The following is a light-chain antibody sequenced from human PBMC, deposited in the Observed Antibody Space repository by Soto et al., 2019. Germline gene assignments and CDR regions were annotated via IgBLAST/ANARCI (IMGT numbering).Light chain of an antibody. CDR2: GAF. CDR3: QQYGSSPPFT. V-gene: IGKV3-20*01. Sequence: EIVLTQSPGTLSLSPGERATLSCRASQSVSSRHLAWFQQKPGQAPRLLIYGAFNRATGIPDRFSGSGSGTDFTLTISRLEPEDCAVYYCQQYGSSPPFTFGPGTKVDI. J-gene: IGKJ3*01. CDR1: QSVSSRH.